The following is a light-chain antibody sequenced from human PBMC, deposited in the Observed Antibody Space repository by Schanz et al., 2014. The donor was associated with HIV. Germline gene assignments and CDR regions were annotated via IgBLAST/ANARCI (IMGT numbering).Light chain of an antibody. V-gene: IGLV1-44*01. Sequence: QSVLTQPPSASGTPGQRVTISCSGSRSHFRSNAVNRYQPLPGTAPKLVIYSYNQRPSGVPDRFSGSTSGTSASLAISGLQSEDEADYYCAAWDDSLKVWVFGGGTKLTVL. CDR3: AAWDDSLKVWV. CDR1: RSHFRSNA. CDR2: SYN. J-gene: IGLJ3*02.